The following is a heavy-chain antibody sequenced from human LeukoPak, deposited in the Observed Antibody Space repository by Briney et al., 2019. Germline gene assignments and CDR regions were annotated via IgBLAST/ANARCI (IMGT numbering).Heavy chain of an antibody. J-gene: IGHJ4*02. Sequence: SETLSLTCAVYGGSFSGYCWSWIRQPPGKGLEWIGEINHSGSTNYNPSLKSRVTISVDTSKNQFSLKLSSVTAADTAVYYCARDSVAAAGIVFWGQGTLVTVSS. CDR3: ARDSVAAAGIVF. CDR1: GGSFSGYC. CDR2: INHSGST. D-gene: IGHD6-13*01. V-gene: IGHV4-34*01.